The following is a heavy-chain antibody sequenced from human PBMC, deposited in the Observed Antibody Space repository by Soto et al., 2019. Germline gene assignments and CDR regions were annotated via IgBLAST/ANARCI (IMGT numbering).Heavy chain of an antibody. V-gene: IGHV2-5*02. J-gene: IGHJ5*02. D-gene: IGHD3-16*01. CDR3: AHSLYDYVWGTNWFDP. CDR2: IYWDDDK. Sequence: SGPTLVNPTQTLTLTCTFSAFSLSTGGVGVGWIRQPPGKALEWLALIYWDDDKRYSPSLKSRLTITKDTSKNQVVLTMTNMDPVDTATYYCAHSLYDYVWGTNWFDPWGQGILVTVSS. CDR1: AFSLSTGGVG.